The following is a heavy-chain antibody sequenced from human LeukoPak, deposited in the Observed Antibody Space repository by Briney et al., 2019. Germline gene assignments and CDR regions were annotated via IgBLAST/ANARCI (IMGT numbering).Heavy chain of an antibody. D-gene: IGHD4-17*01. CDR3: ALYGENDAFDI. J-gene: IGHJ3*02. CDR2: MNPNSGNT. V-gene: IGHV1-8*03. CDR1: GYTFTGYY. Sequence: ASVKVSCKASGYTFTGYYMHWVRQATGQGLEWMGWMNPNSGNTGYAQKFQGRVTITRNTSISTAYMELSSLRSEDTAVYYCALYGENDAFDIWGQGTMVTVSS.